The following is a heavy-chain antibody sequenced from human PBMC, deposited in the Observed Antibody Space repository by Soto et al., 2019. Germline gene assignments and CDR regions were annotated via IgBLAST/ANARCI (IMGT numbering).Heavy chain of an antibody. J-gene: IGHJ4*02. D-gene: IGHD3-22*01. CDR1: GFTFSDYY. CDR3: ARDLGYYDSSGYFDY. Sequence: GGSLRLSCAASGFTFSDYYMSWIRQAPGMGLEWVSYISSSDTIISYADSVKGRFTISRDNAKNSLYLQMNSLRAEDTAVYYCARDLGYYDSSGYFDYWGQGTLVTVSS. CDR2: ISSSDTII. V-gene: IGHV3-11*01.